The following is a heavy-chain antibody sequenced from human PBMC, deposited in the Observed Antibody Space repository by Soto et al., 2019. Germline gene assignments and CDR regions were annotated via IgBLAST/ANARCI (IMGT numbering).Heavy chain of an antibody. V-gene: IGHV3-30-3*01. CDR1: GFTFSSYA. CDR2: ISYDGSNK. J-gene: IGHJ4*02. D-gene: IGHD6-19*01. Sequence: GGSLRLSCAASGFTFSSYAMHWVRQAPGKGLEWVAVISYDGSNKYYADSVKGRFTISRDNSKNTLYLQMNSLRAEDTAVYYCARDLALLGWYYFDYWGQGTLVTVCS. CDR3: ARDLALLGWYYFDY.